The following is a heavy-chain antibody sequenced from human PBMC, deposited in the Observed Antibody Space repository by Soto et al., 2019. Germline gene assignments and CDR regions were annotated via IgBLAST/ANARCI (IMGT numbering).Heavy chain of an antibody. CDR3: ARPHPLMIGTDAFEI. D-gene: IGHD3-22*01. V-gene: IGHV2-5*01. J-gene: IGHJ3*02. CDR2: IYWNDDK. Sequence: QITLKESGPTLVKPTQPLTLTCSFSGFSLTTSGAGVGWIRQPPGKALEWLAVIYWNDDKRYSPSLKTRLTITKDTSKNQVVLTMTNMDPVDTATYYCARPHPLMIGTDAFEIWGQGTMVTVSS. CDR1: GFSLTTSGAG.